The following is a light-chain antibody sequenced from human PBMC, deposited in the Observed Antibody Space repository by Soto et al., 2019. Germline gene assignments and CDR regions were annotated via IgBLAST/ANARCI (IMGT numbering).Light chain of an antibody. Sequence: DIQMTQSPSSLSSSVGDRVTITCRASQSISSYLNWYQQKPGKAPKLLIYAASSLQSGVTSSFSGSGSGTDFTLPISSLQPEDFATYYCQQSYSTPRTFGQGTKLEIK. V-gene: IGKV1-39*01. CDR3: QQSYSTPRT. CDR2: AAS. J-gene: IGKJ2*01. CDR1: QSISSY.